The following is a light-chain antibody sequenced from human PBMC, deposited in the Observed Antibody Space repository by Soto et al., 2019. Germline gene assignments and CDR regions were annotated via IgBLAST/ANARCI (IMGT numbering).Light chain of an antibody. V-gene: IGLV2-8*01. CDR1: SSDVVSYNL. Sequence: QSALTQPASVSGSPGQSITISCTGTSSDVVSYNLVSWYQQHPGKAPKLIIYEVSKRPSGVPDRFSGSKSGNTASLTVSGLQAEDEADYYCSSYAGSNNFRYVFGTGTKLTVL. J-gene: IGLJ1*01. CDR2: EVS. CDR3: SSYAGSNNFRYV.